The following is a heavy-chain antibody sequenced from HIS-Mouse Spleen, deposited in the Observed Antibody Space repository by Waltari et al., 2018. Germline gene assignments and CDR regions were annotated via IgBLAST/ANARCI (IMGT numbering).Heavy chain of an antibody. D-gene: IGHD6-6*01. Sequence: EVQLVESGGGLVQPGGSLRLSCAASGCTVSSNYRRWVRQAPGKGLEWVSVIYSGGSTYYADSVKGRFTISRDNSKNTLYLQMNSLRAEDTAVYYCARAGSSSGAFDIWGQGTMVTVSS. CDR3: ARAGSSSGAFDI. CDR1: GCTVSSNY. V-gene: IGHV3-66*01. J-gene: IGHJ3*02. CDR2: IYSGGST.